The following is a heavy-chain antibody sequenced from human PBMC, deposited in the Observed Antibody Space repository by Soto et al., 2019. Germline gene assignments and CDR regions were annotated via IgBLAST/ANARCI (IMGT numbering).Heavy chain of an antibody. V-gene: IGHV1-69*01. CDR1: GVSFNNNG. J-gene: IGHJ6*02. D-gene: IGHD3-10*01. Sequence: QVQLVQSGAEVKKPGSSVKVSCKTSGVSFNNNGIGWVRQAPGHGLEWMGGVNPPFRTSNYARKFQGRISITADASTGSVNMELSSLTSEDTVQYYCARVLYYGSGSYSPYGMDVWGQGTTVTVSS. CDR3: ARVLYYGSGSYSPYGMDV. CDR2: VNPPFRTS.